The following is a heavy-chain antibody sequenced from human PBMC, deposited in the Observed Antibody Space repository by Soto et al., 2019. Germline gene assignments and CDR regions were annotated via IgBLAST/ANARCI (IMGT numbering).Heavy chain of an antibody. D-gene: IGHD2-2*02. V-gene: IGHV4-30-4*01. CDR2: IYYSGST. CDR1: GGSISSGDYY. Sequence: QVQLQESGPGLVKPSQTLSLTCTVSGGSISSGDYYWRWIRQPPGKGLEWIGYIYYSGSTYYNPSLKSRVTISVDTSKNQFSLKLSSVTAADTAVYYCARYIVVVPAAIGRYYYYGMDVWGQGTTVTVSS. CDR3: ARYIVVVPAAIGRYYYYGMDV. J-gene: IGHJ6*02.